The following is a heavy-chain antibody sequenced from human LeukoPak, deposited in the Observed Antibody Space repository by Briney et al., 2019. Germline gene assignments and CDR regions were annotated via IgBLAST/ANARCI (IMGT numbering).Heavy chain of an antibody. Sequence: EASVRVSCKASGYTFTGYYMHWVRQAPGQGLEWMGWINPNSGGTNYAQKFQGRVTMTRDTSISTAYMELSRLRSDDTAVYYCARPNNYVWASSGAFDIWGQGTMVTVSS. V-gene: IGHV1-2*02. D-gene: IGHD3-16*01. CDR2: INPNSGGT. CDR3: ARPNNYVWASSGAFDI. CDR1: GYTFTGYY. J-gene: IGHJ3*02.